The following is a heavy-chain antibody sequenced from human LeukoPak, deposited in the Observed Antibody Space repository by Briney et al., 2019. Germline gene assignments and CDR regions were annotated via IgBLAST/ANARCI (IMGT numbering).Heavy chain of an antibody. CDR2: ISDSGGST. V-gene: IGHV3-23*01. D-gene: IGHD2-15*01. J-gene: IGHJ4*02. Sequence: GGSLRLSCAASGFTFSSNGMSWVRQAPGKGLEWVSGISDSGGSTNYADSVKGRFTISRDNSKNMLYLQMNSLRAEDTAVYYCAKARDIVVVVAPKVYDYWGQGTLVTVSS. CDR3: AKARDIVVVVAPKVYDY. CDR1: GFTFSSNG.